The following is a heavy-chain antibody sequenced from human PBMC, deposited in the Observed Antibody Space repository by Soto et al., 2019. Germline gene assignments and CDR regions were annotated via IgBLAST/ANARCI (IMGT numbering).Heavy chain of an antibody. CDR2: ISSNGMTT. CDR1: GFTFSKYA. D-gene: IGHD3-16*01. Sequence: EVQLLESGGGLVKSGGSLRLSCVASGFTFSKYAMTWVRQAPGKGLEWVSSISSNGMTTDYADSVKGRFTISRDNSRNTVSLQMDNLRGDDAALYYCAKDKYTDSVRRVWFFDFWGRGTLVTVSS. V-gene: IGHV3-23*01. J-gene: IGHJ2*01. CDR3: AKDKYTDSVRRVWFFDF.